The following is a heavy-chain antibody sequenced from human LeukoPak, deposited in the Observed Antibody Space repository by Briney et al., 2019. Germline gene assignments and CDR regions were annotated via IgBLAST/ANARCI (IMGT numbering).Heavy chain of an antibody. CDR1: GFTFSSYA. CDR2: ISGSGGST. J-gene: IGHJ4*02. V-gene: IGHV3-23*01. D-gene: IGHD3-22*01. CDR3: AKDPAGTMTPY. Sequence: GGALRLACAASGFTFSSYAMSWVRQAPGKGLEWVSAISGSGGSTYYADSVKGRLTISRDNSKNTLYLQMNSLRAEDTAVYYCAKDPAGTMTPYWGQGTLVTVSS.